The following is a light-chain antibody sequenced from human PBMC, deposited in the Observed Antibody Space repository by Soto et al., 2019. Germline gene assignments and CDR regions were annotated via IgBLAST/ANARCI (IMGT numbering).Light chain of an antibody. V-gene: IGLV1-47*01. J-gene: IGLJ3*02. CDR2: RND. Sequence: QAVLTQPPSASGTPGQRVTISCSGSSSNIGSKYVYWYQQLPGTAPKLLIYRNDQRSSGVPDRFSGSKSGTSASLAISGLRSEDEADYYCAAWDGSLSGWVFGGGTKLTVL. CDR3: AAWDGSLSGWV. CDR1: SSNIGSKY.